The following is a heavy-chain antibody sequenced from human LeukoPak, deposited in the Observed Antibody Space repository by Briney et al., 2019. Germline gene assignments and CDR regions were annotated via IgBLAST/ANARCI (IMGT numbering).Heavy chain of an antibody. V-gene: IGHV3-30*18. J-gene: IGHJ6*02. Sequence: GGSLRLSCAASGFTFSSYGMHWVRQAPGKGLEWVAVIPYDGSNKYYADSVKGRFTISRDNSKNTLYLQMNSLRAEDTAVYYCAKDGYCTNGVCYYYYYYGMDVWGQGTTVTVSS. CDR1: GFTFSSYG. CDR2: IPYDGSNK. CDR3: AKDGYCTNGVCYYYYYYGMDV. D-gene: IGHD2-8*01.